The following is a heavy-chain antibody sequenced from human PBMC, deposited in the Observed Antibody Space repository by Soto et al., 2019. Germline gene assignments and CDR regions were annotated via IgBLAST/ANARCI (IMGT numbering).Heavy chain of an antibody. V-gene: IGHV3-23*01. CDR3: AKDGGSVCSGGTCYFQAPDY. CDR1: GFTFSSYA. Sequence: EVQLLESGGGLVQPGGSLRLSCAASGFTFSSYAMSWVRQAPGKGLEWGSGIDGSGRNTYYADSVKGRFTISRDNSKNTLSVQMDSLRVEDTALYYCAKDGGSVCSGGTCYFQAPDYWGQGTLVTVSS. D-gene: IGHD2-15*01. CDR2: IDGSGRNT. J-gene: IGHJ4*02.